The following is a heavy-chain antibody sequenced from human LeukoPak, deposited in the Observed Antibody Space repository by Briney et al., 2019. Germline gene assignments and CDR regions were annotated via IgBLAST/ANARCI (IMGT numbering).Heavy chain of an antibody. CDR3: ARIAASSGTAY. CDR2: ISSSSSYI. Sequence: GGSLRLSCAASGFTFSSYSMNWVRQAPGKGLEWVSSISSSSSYIYYADSVKGRFTISRDNAKNSLYLQMNSLGAEDTAVYYCARIAASSGTAYWGQGTLVTVSS. V-gene: IGHV3-21*01. CDR1: GFTFSSYS. D-gene: IGHD6-13*01. J-gene: IGHJ4*02.